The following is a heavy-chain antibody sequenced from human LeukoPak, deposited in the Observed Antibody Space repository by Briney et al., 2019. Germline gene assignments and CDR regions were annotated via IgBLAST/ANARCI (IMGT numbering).Heavy chain of an antibody. D-gene: IGHD5-18*01. V-gene: IGHV4-34*01. CDR2: INHSGST. Sequence: SETLSLTCAVYGGSFSGYYWSWIRQPPGKGLEWIGEINHSGSTNYNPSLKSRVTISVDTSENQFSLKLSSVTAADTAVYYCALGLWYPGYWGQGTLVTVSS. J-gene: IGHJ4*02. CDR1: GGSFSGYY. CDR3: ALGLWYPGY.